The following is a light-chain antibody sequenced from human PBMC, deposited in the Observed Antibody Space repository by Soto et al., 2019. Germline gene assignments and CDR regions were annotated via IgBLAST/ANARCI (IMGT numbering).Light chain of an antibody. CDR2: EVS. CDR3: SSYTTSSSWV. Sequence: QSALTQPASVSGSPGQSITISCTGTSSDVGAYIYVSWYQQHPGKAPKVMIYEVSNRPSGVSNRFSGSKSGNTASLTISGLQAEDEADYHCSSYTTSSSWVFGGGTKLTVL. CDR1: SSDVGAYIY. J-gene: IGLJ3*02. V-gene: IGLV2-14*01.